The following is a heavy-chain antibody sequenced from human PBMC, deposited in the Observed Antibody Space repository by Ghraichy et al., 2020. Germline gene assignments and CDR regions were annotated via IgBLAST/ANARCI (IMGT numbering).Heavy chain of an antibody. V-gene: IGHV4-59*01. D-gene: IGHD1-26*01. J-gene: IGHJ5*02. CDR2: IYNSGST. CDR3: ARGVGLSTGDWFDP. Sequence: SETLSLTCTVSGGSITSYYWSWIRQPPGKGLEWIGHIYNSGSTNYNPSLKSRVTISVDTSKNQFSLKLRSVTAADTALYYCARGVGLSTGDWFDPWGQGTLVTVSS. CDR1: GGSITSYY.